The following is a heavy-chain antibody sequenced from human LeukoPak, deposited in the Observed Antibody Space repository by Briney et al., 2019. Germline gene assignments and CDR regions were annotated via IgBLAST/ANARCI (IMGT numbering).Heavy chain of an antibody. D-gene: IGHD2-15*01. J-gene: IGHJ4*02. Sequence: GGSLRLSCAASGFTFSGYWLHWVRQAPGKGLVWVSRINKDGSGTTYADSVEGRFTISRDNAKNTLYLQMNSLRAEDTAVYYCARGAAGNFDYWGQGTLVTVSS. CDR2: INKDGSGT. V-gene: IGHV3-74*01. CDR3: ARGAAGNFDY. CDR1: GFTFSGYW.